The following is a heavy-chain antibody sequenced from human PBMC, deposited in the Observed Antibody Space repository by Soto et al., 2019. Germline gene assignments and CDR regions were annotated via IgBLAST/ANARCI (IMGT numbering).Heavy chain of an antibody. J-gene: IGHJ6*02. CDR1: GFVFSSSW. V-gene: IGHV3-7*03. D-gene: IGHD3-3*01. CDR3: ARQSLLKSIPISGYFYYAMDV. CDR2: IKPDGSAP. Sequence: GGSLRLSCVGSGFVFSSSWMTWVRQAPGKGLEWVANIKPDGSAPYYADSVKGRFTISRDNARNSLYLQTSSLRAEDTAVYYCARQSLLKSIPISGYFYYAMDVWGQGTTVTVSS.